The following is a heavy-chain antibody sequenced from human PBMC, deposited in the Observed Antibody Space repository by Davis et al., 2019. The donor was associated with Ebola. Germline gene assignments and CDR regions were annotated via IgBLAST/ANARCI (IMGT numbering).Heavy chain of an antibody. D-gene: IGHD1-14*01. CDR1: GFGFSSHS. CDR3: AIDGAGPEYYFDY. V-gene: IGHV3-30*03. J-gene: IGHJ4*02. CDR2: ISSDAVNE. Sequence: PGGSLRLSCAASGFGFSSHSMHWVRQAPGKGLEWVALISSDAVNEYYADSVKGRFTISRDNSRSTLNLEVRSLREDDTALYYCAIDGAGPEYYFDYWGQGTLVTVSS.